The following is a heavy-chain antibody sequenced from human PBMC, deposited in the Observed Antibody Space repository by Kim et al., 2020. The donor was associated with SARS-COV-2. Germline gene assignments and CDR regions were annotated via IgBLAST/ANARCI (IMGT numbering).Heavy chain of an antibody. V-gene: IGHV4-4*02. CDR2: IYHSGST. Sequence: SETLSLTCAVSGGSISSSNWWSWVRQPPGKGLEWFGEIYHSGSTNYNPSLKSRVTISVDKSKNQFSLKLSSVTAADTAVYYCARIIAAAGSTPFDYWGQGALVTVSS. D-gene: IGHD6-13*01. J-gene: IGHJ4*02. CDR1: GGSISSSNW. CDR3: ARIIAAAGSTPFDY.